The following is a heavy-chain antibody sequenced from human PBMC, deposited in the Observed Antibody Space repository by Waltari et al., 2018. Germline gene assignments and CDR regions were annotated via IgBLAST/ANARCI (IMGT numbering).Heavy chain of an antibody. Sequence: QVQLQESGPGLVKPSQTLSLTCTVSGGSISSGDYYWRWLRQPPGKGLEWIGYIYYSGSTYYNPSLKSRVTISVDTSKNQFSLKLSSVTAADTAVYYCATSLNYYGSGSYYKYFDYWGQGTLVTVSS. V-gene: IGHV4-30-4*08. J-gene: IGHJ4*02. CDR2: IYYSGST. CDR1: GGSISSGDYY. D-gene: IGHD3-10*01. CDR3: ATSLNYYGSGSYYKYFDY.